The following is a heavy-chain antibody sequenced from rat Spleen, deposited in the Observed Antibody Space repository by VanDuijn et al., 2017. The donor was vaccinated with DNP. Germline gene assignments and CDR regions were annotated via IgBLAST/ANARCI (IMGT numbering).Heavy chain of an antibody. J-gene: IGHJ2*01. Sequence: EVQLQESGPGLVKPSQSLSLTCSVTGYSITSSYRWNWIRKFPGNKLEWIGHISYSGRTTYNPSLKSRISITRDTSKNQFFLQLNSVSTEDTATYYCARGGRSYFDYWGQGVMVTVS. CDR3: ARGGRSYFDY. V-gene: IGHV3-1*01. CDR1: GYSITSSY. D-gene: IGHD1-11*01. CDR2: ISYSGRT.